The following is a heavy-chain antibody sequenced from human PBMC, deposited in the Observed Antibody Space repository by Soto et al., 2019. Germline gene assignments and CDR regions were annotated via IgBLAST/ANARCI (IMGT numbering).Heavy chain of an antibody. Sequence: GASVKVSCKASGGTFSSYAISWVRQAPGQGLEWMGGIIPIFGTANYAQKFQGRVTITADESTSTAYMELSSLRSEDTAVYYCARDYYDSSGYSGGPDYYYYGMDVWGQGTTVTAP. CDR1: GGTFSSYA. V-gene: IGHV1-69*13. CDR2: IIPIFGTA. J-gene: IGHJ6*02. D-gene: IGHD3-22*01. CDR3: ARDYYDSSGYSGGPDYYYYGMDV.